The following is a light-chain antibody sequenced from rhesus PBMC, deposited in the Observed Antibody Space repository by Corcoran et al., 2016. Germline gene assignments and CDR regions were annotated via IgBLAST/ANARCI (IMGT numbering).Light chain of an antibody. J-gene: IGLJ1*01. CDR3: CSYAGVYTYYI. V-gene: IGLV2-32*01. CDR1: SSDIGGYNY. CDR2: EVN. Sequence: QAALTQPRSVSGSPGQSVTISCTGTSSDIGGYNYVSWYQHHPGTAPKFIIYEVNKRPSGVSARFSGSKSGNTASLTISGLQAEAVAADYCCSYAGVYTYYIFGAGTRLTVL.